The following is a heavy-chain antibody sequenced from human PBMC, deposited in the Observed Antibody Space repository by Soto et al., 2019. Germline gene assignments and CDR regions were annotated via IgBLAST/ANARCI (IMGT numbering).Heavy chain of an antibody. Sequence: EVQLVESGGGLVQLGGSLRLSCAASGFTFSSYNMNWVRQAPGKGLEWISDISLSSSTIFYADSVKGRFTISRHNAKNSLYLQMNSLRAEDTAVYYCARDSRNYYYYMDVWGKGTTVTVSS. V-gene: IGHV3-48*01. CDR3: ARDSRNYYYYMDV. CDR2: ISLSSSTI. J-gene: IGHJ6*03. CDR1: GFTFSSYN.